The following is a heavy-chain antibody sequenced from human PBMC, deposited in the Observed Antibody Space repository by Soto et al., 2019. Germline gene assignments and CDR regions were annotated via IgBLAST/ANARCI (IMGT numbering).Heavy chain of an antibody. Sequence: SLKVSCKTSGGTFSSYAISWVRQAPGQGLEWIGGIIPIFGTANYAQKFQGRVTITADESTSTAYMELSSLRSEDTTVYYCVKATPYYYGMDVWGQGTKVTFSS. CDR3: VKATPYYYGMDV. D-gene: IGHD2-15*01. CDR2: IIPIFGTA. J-gene: IGHJ6*02. V-gene: IGHV1-69*13. CDR1: GGTFSSYA.